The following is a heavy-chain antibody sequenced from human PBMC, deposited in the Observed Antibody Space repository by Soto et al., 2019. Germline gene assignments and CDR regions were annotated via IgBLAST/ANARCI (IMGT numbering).Heavy chain of an antibody. Sequence: SETLSLTCAVYGGSLRGYYWSWIRQSPGMALEWIGEINHSGSTNYNPSLKSRVTISLDTSKNHISLKVMSVIVADTAVFYCARGGAVAGPFDYWGQGPQVTVSS. CDR1: GGSLRGYY. J-gene: IGHJ4*02. V-gene: IGHV4-34*01. CDR3: ARGGAVAGPFDY. CDR2: INHSGST. D-gene: IGHD6-19*01.